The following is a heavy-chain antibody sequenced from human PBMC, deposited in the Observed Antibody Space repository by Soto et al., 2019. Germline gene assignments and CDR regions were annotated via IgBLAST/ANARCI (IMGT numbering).Heavy chain of an antibody. Sequence: GGSLRLSCAASGFTFSSYGRHWVRQAPGKGLEWVAVIWYDGSNKYYADSVKGRFTISRDNSKNTLYLQMNSLRAEDTAVYYCARDTSSHILTGYLDAFDIWGQGTMVTVSS. CDR1: GFTFSSYG. CDR3: ARDTSSHILTGYLDAFDI. CDR2: IWYDGSNK. J-gene: IGHJ3*02. V-gene: IGHV3-33*01. D-gene: IGHD3-9*01.